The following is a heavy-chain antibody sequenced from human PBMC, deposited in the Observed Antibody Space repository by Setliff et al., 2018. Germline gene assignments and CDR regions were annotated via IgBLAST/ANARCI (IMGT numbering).Heavy chain of an antibody. CDR1: GGSISSSSYY. Sequence: PSETLSLTCTVSGGSISSSSYYWSWIRQHPGKGLEWIGYIYTSGSTNYNPSLKSRVTISVDTSKNQFSLKLSSVTAADTAVYYCARDEGSSYFYGMDVWGQGTTVTVS. J-gene: IGHJ6*02. D-gene: IGHD6-13*01. CDR3: ARDEGSSYFYGMDV. V-gene: IGHV4-61*01. CDR2: IYTSGST.